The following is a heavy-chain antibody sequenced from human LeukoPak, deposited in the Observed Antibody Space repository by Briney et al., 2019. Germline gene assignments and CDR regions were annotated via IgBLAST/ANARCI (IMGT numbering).Heavy chain of an antibody. J-gene: IGHJ5*02. CDR2: FDLEYGDT. V-gene: IGHV1-24*01. CDR3: ATLAAAGTKNWFDP. CDR1: GYTFTEFS. Sequence: GASVKVSCKVSGYTFTEFSMHWVRQAPGKGLEWMGGFDLEYGDTIYAQRFQGRVIMTEDTSTDTAYMELSSLRSEDTAVYYCATLAAAGTKNWFDPWGQGTLVTVSS. D-gene: IGHD6-13*01.